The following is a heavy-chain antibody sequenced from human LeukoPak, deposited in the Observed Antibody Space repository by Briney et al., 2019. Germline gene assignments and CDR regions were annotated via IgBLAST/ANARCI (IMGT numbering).Heavy chain of an antibody. CDR1: GFTLSSYA. J-gene: IGHJ4*02. CDR2: ISGSGGST. Sequence: GGSLRLSCAASGFTLSSYAMSWVRQAPGKGLEWVSAISGSGGSTYYADSVKGRFTISRDNSKNTLYLQMNSLRAEDTAVYYCAKFDYDFWRTGYYWGQGTLVTVSS. CDR3: AKFDYDFWRTGYY. D-gene: IGHD3-3*01. V-gene: IGHV3-23*01.